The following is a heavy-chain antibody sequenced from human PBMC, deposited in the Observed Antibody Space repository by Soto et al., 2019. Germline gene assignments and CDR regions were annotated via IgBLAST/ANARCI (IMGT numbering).Heavy chain of an antibody. CDR3: ARGGAGVAPARY. V-gene: IGHV3-33*01. Sequence: QVQLVESGGGVVQPGRSLRLSCAASGFTFNSYGMHWVRQAPGKGLEWVAVIWYDGSNKYYADSVKGRFTISRDNSKNTLYLQMNSLRAEDTAVYYCARGGAGVAPARYWGQGTLVTVSS. D-gene: IGHD3-10*01. J-gene: IGHJ4*02. CDR1: GFTFNSYG. CDR2: IWYDGSNK.